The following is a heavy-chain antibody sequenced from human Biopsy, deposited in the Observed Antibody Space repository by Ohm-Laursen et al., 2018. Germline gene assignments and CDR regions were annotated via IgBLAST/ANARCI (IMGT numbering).Heavy chain of an antibody. Sequence: SLRLSCTASGFAFNLYELNWVRQAPGKGMAWISYIYGGGSPVSYADSVKGRFTISRDNAQNSLYLHMNSLRAEDTDVYYCARLNSGTYDASDLWGQGTMVIVSS. CDR2: IYGGGSPV. J-gene: IGHJ3*01. CDR3: ARLNSGTYDASDL. D-gene: IGHD1-26*01. CDR1: GFAFNLYE. V-gene: IGHV3-48*03.